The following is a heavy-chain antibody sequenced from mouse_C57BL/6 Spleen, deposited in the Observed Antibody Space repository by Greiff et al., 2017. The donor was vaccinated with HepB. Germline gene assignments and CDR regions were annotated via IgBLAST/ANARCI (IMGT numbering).Heavy chain of an antibody. CDR1: GFTFSDYG. D-gene: IGHD1-1*01. CDR3: ARWDYGSSYDAMDY. J-gene: IGHJ4*01. CDR2: ISSGSSTI. V-gene: IGHV5-17*01. Sequence: EVMLVESGGGLVKPGGSLKLSCAASGFTFSDYGMHWVRQAPEKGLEWVAYISSGSSTIYYADTVEGRFTISRDNAKNTLFLQMTSLRSEDTAMYYCARWDYGSSYDAMDYWGQGTSVTVSS.